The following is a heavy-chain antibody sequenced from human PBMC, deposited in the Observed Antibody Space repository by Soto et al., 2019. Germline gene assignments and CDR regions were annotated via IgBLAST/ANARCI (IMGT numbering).Heavy chain of an antibody. J-gene: IGHJ6*03. Sequence: QVQLQQWGAGLLKPSETLSLTCAVYGGSFSGYYWSWIRQPPGKGLEWIGEINHSGSTNYNPSLKSRVTISVDTSKNQFSLKLSSVTAADTAVYYCARGRHPTGNVYYYYYYMDVWGKGTTVTVSS. CDR1: GGSFSGYY. D-gene: IGHD1-1*01. CDR2: INHSGST. V-gene: IGHV4-34*01. CDR3: ARGRHPTGNVYYYYYYMDV.